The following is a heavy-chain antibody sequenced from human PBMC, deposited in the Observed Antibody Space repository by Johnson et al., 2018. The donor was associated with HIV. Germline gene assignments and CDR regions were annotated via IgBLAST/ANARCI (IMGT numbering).Heavy chain of an antibody. Sequence: VQLVESGGGVVQPGRSLRLSCAASGFTFSNAWMHWVRQAPGKGLEWVGRIKSKTDGGTTDYAAPVKGRFTIFRDNAKNSLYLQMNRLRAEDTALYYCARGGMRGELGAFDIWGQGTMVTVSS. CDR2: IKSKTDGGTT. CDR1: GFTFSNAW. CDR3: ARGGMRGELGAFDI. V-gene: IGHV3-15*01. J-gene: IGHJ3*02. D-gene: IGHD1-26*01.